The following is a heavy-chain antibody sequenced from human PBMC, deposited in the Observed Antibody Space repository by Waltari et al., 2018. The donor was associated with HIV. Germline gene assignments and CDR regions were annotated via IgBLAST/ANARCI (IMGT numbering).Heavy chain of an antibody. D-gene: IGHD2-15*01. CDR3: AKENGGNWDAFDI. V-gene: IGHV3-23*01. J-gene: IGHJ3*02. CDR1: GFTFGNYP. CDR2: IFGGGGVT. Sequence: EVQLLESGGGLVQAGGSLRLSCAASGFTFGNYPMTWVRPAPGKGLEWVSAIFGGGGVTYYADSVKGRFTISRDNSNNMLYLQMNSLRAEDTAIYYCAKENGGNWDAFDIWGQGTMVTVSS.